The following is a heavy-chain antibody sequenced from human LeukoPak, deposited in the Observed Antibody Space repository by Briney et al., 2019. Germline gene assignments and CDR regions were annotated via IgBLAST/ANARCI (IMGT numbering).Heavy chain of an antibody. Sequence: AGGSLRLSCAASGFSFSSSWMSWVRQAPGKGLEWVANIKEDGSEIYYVDSVKGRFTISRDNAKNSLYLQMNSLRVEDTAVYYCARQYSSTWYWIHWGQGTLVTVSS. V-gene: IGHV3-7*05. D-gene: IGHD6-13*01. CDR2: IKEDGSEI. J-gene: IGHJ4*02. CDR1: GFSFSSSW. CDR3: ARQYSSTWYWIH.